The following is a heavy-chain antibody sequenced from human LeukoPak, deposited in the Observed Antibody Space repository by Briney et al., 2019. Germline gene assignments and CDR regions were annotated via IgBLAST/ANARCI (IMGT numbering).Heavy chain of an antibody. Sequence: PGGSLRLSCAASGFTFSSYGMHWVRQAPGKGLEWVAFIRYDGSNKYYADSVKGRFTISRDNSKNTLYLQMNSLRAEDTAVYHCAKDLDSSGWYGEVFDYWGQGTLVTVSS. D-gene: IGHD6-19*01. CDR3: AKDLDSSGWYGEVFDY. V-gene: IGHV3-30*02. CDR1: GFTFSSYG. J-gene: IGHJ4*02. CDR2: IRYDGSNK.